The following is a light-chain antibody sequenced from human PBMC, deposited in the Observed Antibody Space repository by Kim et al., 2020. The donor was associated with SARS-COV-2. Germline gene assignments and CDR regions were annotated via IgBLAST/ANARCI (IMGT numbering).Light chain of an antibody. Sequence: DIQMTQSPSSLSASVGDRVTITCRASQSISSYLNWYQQKPGKAPKLLIYAASSLQSGVPSRFSGSGSGTDFTLTISSLQPEDFATYYCQQSYSTPFTLGPGTKLEI. CDR3: QQSYSTPFT. CDR2: AAS. J-gene: IGKJ3*01. V-gene: IGKV1-39*01. CDR1: QSISSY.